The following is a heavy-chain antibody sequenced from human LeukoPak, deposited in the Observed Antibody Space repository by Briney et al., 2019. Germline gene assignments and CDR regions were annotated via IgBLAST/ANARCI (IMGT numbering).Heavy chain of an antibody. CDR3: TRDWGGVAAGIDY. D-gene: IGHD6-13*01. CDR2: IKTDGSEK. J-gene: IGHJ4*02. V-gene: IGHV3-7*01. CDR1: GFTFSSFW. Sequence: PGGSLRLSCAASGFTFSSFWMSWVRQAPGKGLEWVANIKTDGSEKYYVDSVKGRFTISRDNAKNSLSLQMNSLSAEDTAVYYSTRDWGGVAAGIDYWGQGTLVTVSS.